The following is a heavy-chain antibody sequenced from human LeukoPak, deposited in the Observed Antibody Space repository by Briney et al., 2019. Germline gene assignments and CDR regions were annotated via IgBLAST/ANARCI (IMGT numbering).Heavy chain of an antibody. CDR3: ARGKGYYGSGSYYYYYMDV. J-gene: IGHJ6*03. CDR1: EAPLGTYV. D-gene: IGHD3-10*01. Sequence: GASVKVSCKASEAPLGTYVISGGERPPGQGLEGRGGFFLFFGTANYAQKFQGRVTITADESTSTAYMELSSLRSEDTAVYYCARGKGYYGSGSYYYYYMDVWGKGTTVTISS. V-gene: IGHV1-69*13. CDR2: FFLFFGTA.